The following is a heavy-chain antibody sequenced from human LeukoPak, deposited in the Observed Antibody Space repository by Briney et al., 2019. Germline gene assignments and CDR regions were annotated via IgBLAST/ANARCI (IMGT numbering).Heavy chain of an antibody. CDR3: AREGGELLLDY. Sequence: GASVKVSCKASGYTFTSYGISWVRQAPGQGLEWMGWISAYNGNTNYAQKFQGRVTITADESTSTAYMELSSLRSEDTAVYYCAREGGELLLDYWGQGTLVTVSS. CDR1: GYTFTSYG. D-gene: IGHD1-26*01. CDR2: ISAYNGNT. J-gene: IGHJ4*02. V-gene: IGHV1-18*01.